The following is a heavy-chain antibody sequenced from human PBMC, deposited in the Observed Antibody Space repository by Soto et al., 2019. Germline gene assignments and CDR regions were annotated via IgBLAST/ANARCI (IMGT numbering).Heavy chain of an antibody. CDR1: GGSISSGGYY. CDR2: IYYSGST. CDR3: ARGYSGYDSDYYYMDV. J-gene: IGHJ6*03. D-gene: IGHD5-12*01. Sequence: PSETLSLTCTVSGGSISSGGYYWSWIRQHPGKGLEWIGYIYYSGSTYYNPSLKSRVTISVDTSKNQFSLKLSSVTAADTAVHYCARGYSGYDSDYYYMDVWGKGTTVTVSS. V-gene: IGHV4-31*03.